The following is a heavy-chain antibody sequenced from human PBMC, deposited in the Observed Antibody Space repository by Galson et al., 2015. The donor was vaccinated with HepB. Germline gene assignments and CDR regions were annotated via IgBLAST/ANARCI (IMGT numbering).Heavy chain of an antibody. D-gene: IGHD3-22*01. CDR1: GYTLTELS. V-gene: IGHV1-24*01. Sequence: SVKVSCKVSGYTLTELSMHWVRQAPGKGLEWMGGFDPEDGETIYAQKFQGRVTMTEDTSTDTAYMELSSLRSEDTAVYYCATEISYYYDSSGDFSFDYWGQGTLVTVSS. CDR2: FDPEDGET. J-gene: IGHJ4*02. CDR3: ATEISYYYDSSGDFSFDY.